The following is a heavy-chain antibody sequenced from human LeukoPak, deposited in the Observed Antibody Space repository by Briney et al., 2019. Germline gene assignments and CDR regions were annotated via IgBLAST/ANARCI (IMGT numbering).Heavy chain of an antibody. D-gene: IGHD2-21*02. V-gene: IGHV3-74*01. J-gene: IGHJ4*02. CDR3: ARAPVRSYCGGDCLDC. CDR1: GFTFSSYG. Sequence: SGGSLRLSCGASGFTFSSYGMHWVRQAPGKGLVWVSRINSDGSSTNYADSVKGRFTISRDNGKNTLYLQMNSLRAEDTAVYYCARAPVRSYCGGDCLDCWGQGTLVTVSS. CDR2: INSDGSST.